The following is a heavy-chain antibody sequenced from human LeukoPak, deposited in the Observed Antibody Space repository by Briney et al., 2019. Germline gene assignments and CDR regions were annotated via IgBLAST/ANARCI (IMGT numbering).Heavy chain of an antibody. V-gene: IGHV1-18*01. CDR2: ISAYNGNT. J-gene: IGHJ3*02. Sequence: ASVKVSCKASGYTFTSYGISWVRQAPGQGLEWMGWISAYNGNTNYAQKLQGRVTMTTDTSTSTAYMELRSLRSDGTAVYYCARERAYYDILTGYYSPPGGAFDIWGQGTMVTVSS. CDR3: ARERAYYDILTGYYSPPGGAFDI. D-gene: IGHD3-9*01. CDR1: GYTFTSYG.